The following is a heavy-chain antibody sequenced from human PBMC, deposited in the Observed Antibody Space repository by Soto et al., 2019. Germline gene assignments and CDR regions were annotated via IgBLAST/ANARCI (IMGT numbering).Heavy chain of an antibody. CDR1: GGSISSSSYY. J-gene: IGHJ5*02. V-gene: IGHV4-39*01. CDR3: ACRGYWDDP. D-gene: IGHD2-15*01. CDR2: IYYSGST. Sequence: WETMALTFTVSGGSISSSSYYWGWIRQPPGKGLEWIGSIYYSGSTYYNPSLKSRVTISVDTSKNQFSLKLSSVTAADTAVYYCACRGYWDDPCVQGTPAIV.